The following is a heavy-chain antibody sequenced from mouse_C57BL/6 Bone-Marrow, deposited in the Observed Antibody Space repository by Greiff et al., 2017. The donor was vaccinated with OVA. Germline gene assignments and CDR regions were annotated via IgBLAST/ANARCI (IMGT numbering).Heavy chain of an antibody. CDR3: ARNYYYAMDY. J-gene: IGHJ4*01. CDR1: GFTFSDYG. Sequence: EVKVVESGGGLVKPGGSLKLSCAASGFTFSDYGMHWVRQAPEKGLEWVAYISSGSSNIYYADTVKGRFTISRDNAKNTLFLQMTSLRSEDTAMYYCARNYYYAMDYWGQGTSVTVSS. V-gene: IGHV5-17*01. CDR2: ISSGSSNI.